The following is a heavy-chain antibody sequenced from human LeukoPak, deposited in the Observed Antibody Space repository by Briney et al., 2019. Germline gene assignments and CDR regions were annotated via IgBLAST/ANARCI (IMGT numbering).Heavy chain of an antibody. D-gene: IGHD3-10*01. Sequence: ASVKVSCKASGYTFTSYGISWVRQAPGQGLEWMGWISAYNGNTNYAQKLQGRVTMTTDTSTSTAYMELRSLRSDDTAVYYCARDTPSVRGVIVPNWFDSWGQGTLVTVSS. V-gene: IGHV1-18*01. CDR1: GYTFTSYG. J-gene: IGHJ5*01. CDR3: ARDTPSVRGVIVPNWFDS. CDR2: ISAYNGNT.